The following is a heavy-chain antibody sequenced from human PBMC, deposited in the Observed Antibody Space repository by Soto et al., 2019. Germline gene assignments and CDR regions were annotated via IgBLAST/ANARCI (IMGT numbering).Heavy chain of an antibody. J-gene: IGHJ4*02. CDR2: ISSSSSSYI. CDR3: ARDGEGNRYCSSTSCPTPFDY. Sequence: NPGGSLRLSCAASGFTFSSYSMNWVRQAPGKGLEWVSSISSSSSSYIYYADSVKGRFTISRDNAKNSLYLQMNSLRAEDTAVYYCARDGEGNRYCSSTSCPTPFDYWGQGTLVTVSS. CDR1: GFTFSSYS. D-gene: IGHD2-2*01. V-gene: IGHV3-21*01.